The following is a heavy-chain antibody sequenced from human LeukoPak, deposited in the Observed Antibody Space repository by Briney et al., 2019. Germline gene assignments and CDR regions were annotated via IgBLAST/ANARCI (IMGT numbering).Heavy chain of an antibody. D-gene: IGHD3-22*01. V-gene: IGHV4-34*01. CDR3: AREAYYYDSSGYWDAFDI. J-gene: IGHJ3*02. Sequence: SETLSLTCAVYGGSFSGYYWSWIRQPPGKGLEWIGEINHSGSTNYNPSLKSRVTISVDTSKNQFSLKLSSVTAAETAVYYCAREAYYYDSSGYWDAFDIWGQGTMVTVSS. CDR2: INHSGST. CDR1: GGSFSGYY.